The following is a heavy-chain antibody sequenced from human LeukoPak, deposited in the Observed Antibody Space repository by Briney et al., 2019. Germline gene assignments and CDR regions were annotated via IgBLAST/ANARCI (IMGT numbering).Heavy chain of an antibody. V-gene: IGHV3-64*01. Sequence: GGSLRLSCAASGFTFSIYVMHWVRQSPGKGLEYVSGISSNGGSTYYANSVKGRFTISRDNSKNTLYLQVGSPRAEDMAVYYCAKDQQWLVQSNTAAAFDIWGQGTMGTVSS. CDR1: GFTFSIYV. D-gene: IGHD6-19*01. CDR3: AKDQQWLVQSNTAAAFDI. J-gene: IGHJ3*02. CDR2: ISSNGGST.